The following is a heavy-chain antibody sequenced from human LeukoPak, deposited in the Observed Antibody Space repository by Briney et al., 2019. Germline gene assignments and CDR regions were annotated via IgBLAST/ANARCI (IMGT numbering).Heavy chain of an antibody. V-gene: IGHV3-23*01. CDR2: ISGSGGST. D-gene: IGHD3-10*01. J-gene: IGHJ4*02. CDR3: AKGTEVRGVIIRGVDY. Sequence: GGSLRLSCAASGFTFSTYWMSWVRQAPGKGLEWVSAISGSGGSTYYADSVKGRFTISRDNSKNTLYLQMNSLRAEDTAVYYCAKGTEVRGVIIRGVDYWGQGTLVTVSS. CDR1: GFTFSTYW.